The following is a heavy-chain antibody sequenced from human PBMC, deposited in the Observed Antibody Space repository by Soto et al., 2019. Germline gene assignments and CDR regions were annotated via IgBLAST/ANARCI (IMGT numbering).Heavy chain of an antibody. CDR1: GGIFSSFS. Sequence: QVQLVQSGAEVKTPGSSVEVSCKASGGIFSSFSITWVRQVPGHGLEWMGGIIPMTGTPNYAEKFQGRLTLTADASTRTAYLVLSSLKSEDTAVYYCARGPIFPGATSWLDSWGQGTVVIVSS. D-gene: IGHD1-1*01. CDR3: ARGPIFPGATSWLDS. J-gene: IGHJ5*01. V-gene: IGHV1-69*01. CDR2: IIPMTGTP.